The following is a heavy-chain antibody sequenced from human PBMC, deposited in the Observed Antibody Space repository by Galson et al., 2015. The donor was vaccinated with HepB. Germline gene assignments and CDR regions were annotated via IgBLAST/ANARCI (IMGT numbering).Heavy chain of an antibody. CDR3: ARGDDYVWGSYRYGFDY. CDR1: GFTFSSYG. CDR2: ISYDGSNK. J-gene: IGHJ4*02. V-gene: IGHV3-30*03. Sequence: SLRLSCAASGFTFSSYGMHWVRQAPGKGLEWVAVISYDGSNKYCADSVKGRFTISRDNSKNTLYLQMNSLRAEDTAVYYCARGDDYVWGSYRYGFDYWGQGTLVTVSS. D-gene: IGHD3-16*02.